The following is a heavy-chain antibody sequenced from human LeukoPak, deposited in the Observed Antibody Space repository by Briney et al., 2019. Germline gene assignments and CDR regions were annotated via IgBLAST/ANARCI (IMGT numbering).Heavy chain of an antibody. CDR3: AREGGAQKRVYYYGSGPFDY. D-gene: IGHD3-10*01. Sequence: QAGGSLRLSCAASGFTLSSYAMHWVRRAPGKGLEWVAVISYDGSNKYYADSVKGRFTISRDNSKNTLYLQMNSLRAEDTAVYYCAREGGAQKRVYYYGSGPFDYWGQGTLVTVSS. V-gene: IGHV3-30-3*01. CDR2: ISYDGSNK. CDR1: GFTLSSYA. J-gene: IGHJ4*02.